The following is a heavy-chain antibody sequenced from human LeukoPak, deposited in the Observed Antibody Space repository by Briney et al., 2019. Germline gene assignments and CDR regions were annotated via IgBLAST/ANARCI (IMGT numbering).Heavy chain of an antibody. CDR3: AREVYSSGWSSFDY. Sequence: GGSLRLSCAASGFTLSSYSMHWVRQAPGKGLVWVSPINSVGGSTIHADSVKGRFTISRDNAKNTLYMQMNSLRAEDTAVDYCAREVYSSGWSSFDYWGQGTLVTVSS. J-gene: IGHJ4*02. V-gene: IGHV3-74*01. D-gene: IGHD6-19*01. CDR2: INSVGGST. CDR1: GFTLSSYS.